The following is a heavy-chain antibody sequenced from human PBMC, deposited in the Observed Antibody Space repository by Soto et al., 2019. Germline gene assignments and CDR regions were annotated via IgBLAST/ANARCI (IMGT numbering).Heavy chain of an antibody. CDR3: ARGEEKLTGNWLNWFDP. J-gene: IGHJ5*02. V-gene: IGHV3-21*01. CDR1: GFTFSNYG. D-gene: IGHD3-9*01. Sequence: EVFLVESGGGLVKPGGSLRLACAASGFTFSNYGMNWVRQAPGKGLEWVSSIGLSSSSGFYADSVKGRFSISRDNAKNTLYLQMNSLRVEDTAVYYCARGEEKLTGNWLNWFDPWGQGTLVTVSS. CDR2: IGLSSSSG.